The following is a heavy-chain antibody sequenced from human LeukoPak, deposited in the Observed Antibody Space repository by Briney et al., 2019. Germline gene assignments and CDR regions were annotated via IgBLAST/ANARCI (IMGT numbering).Heavy chain of an antibody. CDR2: INSDGSST. V-gene: IGHV3-74*01. CDR3: ARAASCGGDCSTSYLQH. Sequence: GGSLRLSCAASGFTFSSHWMHWVRQAPGKGLVWVSRINSDGSSTTYADSVKGRFTISRDNAKNTLYLQMNSLRAEDMAVYYCARAASCGGDCSTSYLQHWGQGTLVTVSS. CDR1: GFTFSSHW. J-gene: IGHJ1*01. D-gene: IGHD2-21*02.